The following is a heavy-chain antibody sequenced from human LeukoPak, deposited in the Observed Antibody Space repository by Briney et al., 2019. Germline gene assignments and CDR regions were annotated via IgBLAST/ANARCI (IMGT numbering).Heavy chain of an antibody. V-gene: IGHV3-11*04. CDR1: GFTFSDYY. CDR3: ASQRDCGSGSCGAYFFDY. J-gene: IGHJ4*02. D-gene: IGHD2-15*01. CDR2: ISSSGSTI. Sequence: GGSLRLSCVASGFTFSDYYMGWIRQAPGKGLEWVSYISSSGSTIYYADSVKGRFTVSRDNAENSLYLQMSSLTAEDTAVYYCASQRDCGSGSCGAYFFDYGTQGPGVSVP.